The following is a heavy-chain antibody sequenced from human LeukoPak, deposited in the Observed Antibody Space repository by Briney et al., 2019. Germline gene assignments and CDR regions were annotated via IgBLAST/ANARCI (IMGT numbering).Heavy chain of an antibody. Sequence: GGSLRLSCAASGFTFSSNSMNWVHQAPGKGLEWVSYISSSSSTIYYAESVKGRFTISRDNAKNSLYLQMNSLRAEDTAVYYCARVGATPFDYWGQGTLVTVSS. CDR2: ISSSSSTI. D-gene: IGHD1-26*01. CDR1: GFTFSSNS. CDR3: ARVGATPFDY. J-gene: IGHJ4*02. V-gene: IGHV3-48*04.